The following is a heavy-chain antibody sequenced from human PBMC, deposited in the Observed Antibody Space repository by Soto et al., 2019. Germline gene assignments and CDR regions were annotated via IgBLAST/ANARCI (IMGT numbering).Heavy chain of an antibody. D-gene: IGHD3-22*01. Sequence: EVQLVESGGGLVHPGGSLRLSCLASGFTFSRYWMHWVRQAPGKGLVWVSRINTDKSTLTYADSVEGRFTISRDNAKNTLYLQMDSLRAEDTAVYYCVSPFYDLDSRPPFDQWGPGTLVTVSS. V-gene: IGHV3-74*03. CDR2: INTDKSTL. J-gene: IGHJ4*02. CDR1: GFTFSRYW. CDR3: VSPFYDLDSRPPFDQ.